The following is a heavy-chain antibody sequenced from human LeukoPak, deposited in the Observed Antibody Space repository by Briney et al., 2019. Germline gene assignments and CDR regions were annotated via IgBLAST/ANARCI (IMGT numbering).Heavy chain of an antibody. Sequence: GGSLRLSCAASGFTFSSYAMSWVRQAPGKGLERVSSIIASGGSTYYADSVKGRFSISRDNSKNTVYLQMNSLRAEDTAVYYCAKGAGGSYGLYYFDYWGQGTLVTVSS. J-gene: IGHJ4*02. D-gene: IGHD3-10*01. CDR1: GFTFSSYA. CDR3: AKGAGGSYGLYYFDY. V-gene: IGHV3-23*01. CDR2: IIASGGST.